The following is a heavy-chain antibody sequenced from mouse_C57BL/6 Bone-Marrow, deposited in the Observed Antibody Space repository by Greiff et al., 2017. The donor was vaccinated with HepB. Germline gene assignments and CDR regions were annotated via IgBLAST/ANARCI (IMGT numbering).Heavy chain of an antibody. CDR2: IYPRSGNT. CDR1: GYTFTSYG. D-gene: IGHD1-1*01. Sequence: VKLLESGAELARPGASVKLSCKASGYTFTSYGTSWVKQRTGQGLEWIGEIYPRSGNTYYNEKFKGKATLTADKSSSTAYMELRSLTSEDSAVYFCAYYGSSWDWYFDVWGTGTTVTVSS. V-gene: IGHV1-81*01. CDR3: AYYGSSWDWYFDV. J-gene: IGHJ1*03.